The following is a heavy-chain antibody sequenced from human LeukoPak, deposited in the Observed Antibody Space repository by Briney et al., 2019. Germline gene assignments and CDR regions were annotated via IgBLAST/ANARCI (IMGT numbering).Heavy chain of an antibody. J-gene: IGHJ4*02. CDR2: MSYDGSNK. V-gene: IGHV3-30-3*01. CDR1: RFTFSNYV. D-gene: IGHD3-16*01. CDR3: ARGFSGGGLDY. Sequence: PGRSLRLSCAASRFTFSNYVIHWVRQAPGKGLEWVAAMSYDGSNKNYADSVKGRFTISRDNSKNTLYLQINSLRLEDTAVYYCARGFSGGGLDYWGQGTLVTVSS.